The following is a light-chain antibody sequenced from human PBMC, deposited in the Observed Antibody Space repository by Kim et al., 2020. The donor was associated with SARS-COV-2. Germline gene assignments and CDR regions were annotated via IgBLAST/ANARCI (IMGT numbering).Light chain of an antibody. J-gene: IGKJ1*01. CDR2: SAS. CDR1: QDIRKD. Sequence: ASVGDRVTITCRASQDIRKDLGWYQQKPGKGPERLIYSASVLQRGVASRFSGSGSGTEFSLTISSLQPEDFATYYCLQHNNFPPTFGQGTKVDIK. V-gene: IGKV1-17*01. CDR3: LQHNNFPPT.